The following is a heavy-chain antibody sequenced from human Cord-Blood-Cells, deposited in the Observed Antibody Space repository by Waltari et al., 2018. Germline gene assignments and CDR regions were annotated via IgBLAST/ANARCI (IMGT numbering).Heavy chain of an antibody. CDR1: GFTFSSYW. Sequence: EVQLVESGGGLVQPGGSLRLSCAASGFTFSSYWMSWVRQAPGKGPEWGANKKQDGSEKYYVDSVKGRFTISRDNAKNSLYLQMNRLRGEDTAVYYCAGEQNPAPPDAFDIWGQGTMVTVSS. J-gene: IGHJ3*02. CDR2: KKQDGSEK. CDR3: AGEQNPAPPDAFDI. V-gene: IGHV3-7*01.